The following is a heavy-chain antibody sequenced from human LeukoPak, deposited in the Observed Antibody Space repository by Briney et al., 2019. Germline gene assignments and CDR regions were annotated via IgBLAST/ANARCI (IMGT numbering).Heavy chain of an antibody. CDR1: GYTFTGYY. J-gene: IGHJ5*02. Sequence: ASVKVSCKASGYTFTGYYMHWVRQAPGQGLGWMGWINPNSGGTNYAQKFQGRVTMTRDTSISTAYMELSRLRSDDTAVYYCARDRSTYSGSYYWFDPWGQGTLVTVSS. CDR3: ARDRSTYSGSYYWFDP. V-gene: IGHV1-2*02. D-gene: IGHD1-26*01. CDR2: INPNSGGT.